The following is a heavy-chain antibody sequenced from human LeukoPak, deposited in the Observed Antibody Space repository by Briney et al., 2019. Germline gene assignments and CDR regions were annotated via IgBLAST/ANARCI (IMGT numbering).Heavy chain of an antibody. CDR1: EYTFTSYY. Sequence: ASVKVSCKASEYTFTSYYMHWVRQAPGQELEWMGIINPSGGSTSYAQKFQGRVTMTRDTSTSTVYMELSSLRSEDTAVYYCARVRAYYYGSGRYGMDVWGKGTTVTVSS. CDR2: INPSGGST. V-gene: IGHV1-46*01. D-gene: IGHD3-10*01. J-gene: IGHJ6*04. CDR3: ARVRAYYYGSGRYGMDV.